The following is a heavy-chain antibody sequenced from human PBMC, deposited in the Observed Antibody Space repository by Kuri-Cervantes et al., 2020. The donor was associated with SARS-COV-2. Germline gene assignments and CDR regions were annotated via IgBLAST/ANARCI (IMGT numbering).Heavy chain of an antibody. Sequence: GESLKISCAASGFTFSSYAMSWVRQAPGKGLEWVSSISSSSSYIYYADSVKGRFTISRDNSKNTLYLQMNSLRAEDTAVYYCAIGGWGFFGNAFDIWGQGTMVTVSS. CDR2: ISSSSSYI. J-gene: IGHJ3*02. CDR1: GFTFSSYA. D-gene: IGHD7-27*01. CDR3: AIGGWGFFGNAFDI. V-gene: IGHV3-21*01.